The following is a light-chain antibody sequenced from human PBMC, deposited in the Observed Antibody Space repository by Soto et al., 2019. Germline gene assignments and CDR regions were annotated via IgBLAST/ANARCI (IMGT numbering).Light chain of an antibody. CDR3: QQCDNRPLT. CDR2: DAS. Sequence: IQMTQSPSSLSAYVGDRVTITCQASQDISIYLTWYQHKPGKAPKLLIYDASSRETGVPSRFSGSGSGTDFTLTISSLQTEDVATSYCQQCDNRPLTFGGGT. CDR1: QDISIY. J-gene: IGKJ4*01. V-gene: IGKV1-33*01.